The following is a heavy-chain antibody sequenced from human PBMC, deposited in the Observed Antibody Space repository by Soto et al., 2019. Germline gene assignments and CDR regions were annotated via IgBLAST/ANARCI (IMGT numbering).Heavy chain of an antibody. CDR1: GYTFTGYY. CDR3: ASGGLGYYYYLDV. D-gene: IGHD3-16*01. J-gene: IGHJ6*03. CDR2: INPNNGGT. Sequence: ASVKVYCKASGYTFTGYYMHWVRQAPGQGLEWMGWINPNNGGTNYAQKFQGWVTMTRDTSISTAYMELSRLRSDDTAVYYCASGGLGYYYYLDVWGKGTTVTVSS. V-gene: IGHV1-2*04.